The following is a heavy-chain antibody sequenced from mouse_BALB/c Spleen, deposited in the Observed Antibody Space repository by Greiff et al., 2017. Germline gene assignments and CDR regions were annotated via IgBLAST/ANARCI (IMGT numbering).Heavy chain of an antibody. J-gene: IGHJ1*01. V-gene: IGHV14-3*02. Sequence: EVQRVESGAELVKPGASVKLSCTASGFNIKDTYMHWVKQRPEQGLEWIGRIDPANGNTKYDPKFQGKATITADTSSNTAYLQLSSLTSEDTAVYYCASPITTATWYFDVWGAGTTVTVSS. CDR1: GFNIKDTY. CDR3: ASPITTATWYFDV. CDR2: IDPANGNT. D-gene: IGHD1-2*01.